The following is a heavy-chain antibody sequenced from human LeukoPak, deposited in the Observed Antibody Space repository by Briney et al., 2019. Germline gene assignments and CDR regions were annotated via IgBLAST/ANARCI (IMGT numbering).Heavy chain of an antibody. CDR3: ARDQDHGSGTYAWFDP. V-gene: IGHV4-59*01. CDR1: GASISNYY. J-gene: IGHJ5*02. CDR2: ISFSGSN. D-gene: IGHD3-10*01. Sequence: SETLSLTCTVSGASISNYYWSWIRQPPGKKLEWIAHISFSGSNNYNPSFKPRVTTSLDTSKNQFSLKLSSVTAADTAVYYCARDQDHGSGTYAWFDPWGQGTLVTVSS.